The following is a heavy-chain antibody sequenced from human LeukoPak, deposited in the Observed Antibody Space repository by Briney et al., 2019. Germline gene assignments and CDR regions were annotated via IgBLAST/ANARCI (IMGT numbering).Heavy chain of an antibody. D-gene: IGHD5-18*01. CDR2: ISGDGLRT. Sequence: GGSLRLSCAASGFIFNTYTMHWVRQAPGKGLEYVSTISGDGLRTYYANSVKGRFTVSRDNSKNTLYLQMGSLRAEDTAVYYCARVGYSYGYAGTFDYWGQGTLVTVSS. J-gene: IGHJ4*02. CDR1: GFIFNTYT. CDR3: ARVGYSYGYAGTFDY. V-gene: IGHV3-64*01.